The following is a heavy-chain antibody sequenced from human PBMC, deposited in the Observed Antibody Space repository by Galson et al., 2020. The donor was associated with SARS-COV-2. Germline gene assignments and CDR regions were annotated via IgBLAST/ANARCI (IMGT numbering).Heavy chain of an antibody. J-gene: IGHJ4*02. CDR2: IYTSGST. D-gene: IGHD1-26*01. CDR3: ARESLWDLYVDY. CDR1: GGSISSGSYY. V-gene: IGHV4-61*02. Sequence: SETLSLTCTVSGGSISSGSYYWSWIRQPAGKGLEWIGRIYTSGSTNYNPSLKSRVTISVDTSKNQFSLKLSSVTAADTAVYYCARESLWDLYVDYWGQGTLVTVSS.